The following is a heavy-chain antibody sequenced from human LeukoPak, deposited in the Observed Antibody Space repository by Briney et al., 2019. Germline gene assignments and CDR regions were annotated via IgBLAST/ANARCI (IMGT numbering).Heavy chain of an antibody. CDR1: GFTFSTYA. CDR3: ARLNTIFGVDIVSWGAKFEF. CDR2: ICDDGTKT. V-gene: IGHV3-30*02. D-gene: IGHD3-3*02. Sequence: PGGSLRLSCGASGFTFSTYAMHWVRQAPGKGLECVSLICDDGTKTDYADSVKGRFTISRDNSTDTLYLQMNSLRPEDTALYYCARLNTIFGVDIVSWGAKFEFWGQGTLVTVSS. J-gene: IGHJ4*02.